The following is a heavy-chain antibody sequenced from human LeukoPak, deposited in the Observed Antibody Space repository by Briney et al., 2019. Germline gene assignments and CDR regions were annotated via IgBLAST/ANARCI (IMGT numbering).Heavy chain of an antibody. CDR3: VSGLEGSSCDY. J-gene: IGHJ4*02. V-gene: IGHV3-7*01. D-gene: IGHD6-13*01. Sequence: GGSLRLSCVASGAIFSGYWMSWVRQAPGKVLEWVANLNQDGSKEYYVDSVKGRFTISRDNAKNSVFLQMNSLRVEDTALYYCVSGLEGSSCDYWGQGTLVTVSS. CDR1: GAIFSGYW. CDR2: LNQDGSKE.